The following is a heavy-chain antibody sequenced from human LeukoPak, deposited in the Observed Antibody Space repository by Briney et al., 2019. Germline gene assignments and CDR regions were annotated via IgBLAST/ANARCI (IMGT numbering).Heavy chain of an antibody. CDR3: ARHDSSSWYSVDY. CDR1: GYSFTSYW. Sequence: GESLKISCKGSGYSFTSYWISWVRQMPGKGLEWMGRIDPSDSYTNYSPSFQGHVTISADKSISTAYLQWSSLKASDTAMYYCARHDSSSWYSVDYWGQGTLATVSS. V-gene: IGHV5-10-1*01. J-gene: IGHJ4*02. D-gene: IGHD6-13*01. CDR2: IDPSDSYT.